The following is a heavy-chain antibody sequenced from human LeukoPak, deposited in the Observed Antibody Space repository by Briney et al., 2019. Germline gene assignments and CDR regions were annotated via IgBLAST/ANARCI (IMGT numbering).Heavy chain of an antibody. CDR1: GYTFTSHG. D-gene: IGHD3-16*02. CDR2: ISGYNGNT. CDR3: ARDRNVMITFGGVIILNS. V-gene: IGHV1-18*01. Sequence: ASVKVSCKASGYTFTSHGISWLRQAPGQGLEGMGWISGYNGNTHYAQKFQDRVTLTSDRSTSSAHMEVRSLRSDDTAVDYCARDRNVMITFGGVIILNSWGQGTLVTVSS. J-gene: IGHJ4*02.